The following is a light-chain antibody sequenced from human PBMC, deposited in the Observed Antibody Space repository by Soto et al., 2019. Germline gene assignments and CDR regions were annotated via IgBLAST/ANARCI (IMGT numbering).Light chain of an antibody. J-gene: IGKJ4*01. CDR1: QTVLTN. V-gene: IGKV3-15*01. CDR2: GAS. CDR3: QQYNNWPLT. Sequence: EIVMTQSPATLSVSPGERVTLSCRASQTVLTNLAWYHQKPGQAPRLLIYGASTRATGIPARFSGGGSGSEFTLTISSLQSEDFAVYYCQQYNNWPLTFGGGTKVDIK.